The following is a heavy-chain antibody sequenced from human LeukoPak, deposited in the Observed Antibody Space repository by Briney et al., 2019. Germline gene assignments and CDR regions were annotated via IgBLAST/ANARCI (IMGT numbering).Heavy chain of an antibody. V-gene: IGHV4-4*09. CDR1: GGSISSYY. CDR2: VYTSGST. Sequence: SETLSLTCTVSGGSISSYYWSWIRQPPGKGLERIGYVYTSGSTNYNPSLKSRVTISVDTSKNQFSLKLSSVTAADTAVYYCARGNPLHYYYYYLDVWGKGTTVTVSS. CDR3: ARGNPLHYYYYYLDV. J-gene: IGHJ6*03.